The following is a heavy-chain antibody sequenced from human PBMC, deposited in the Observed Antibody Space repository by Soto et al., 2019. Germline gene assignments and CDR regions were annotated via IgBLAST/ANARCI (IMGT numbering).Heavy chain of an antibody. CDR1: GGTFSNHL. CDR3: ARVEHTEWLRFRGFDY. J-gene: IGHJ4*02. Sequence: SVKVSCKASGGTFSNHLISWVRQAPGQGLEWMGTIIPLFGILNYAQKLQGRVTISADKSTSTAYMELRSLRSDDTAVYYCARVEHTEWLRFRGFDYWGQGTLVTVS. V-gene: IGHV1-69*04. CDR2: IIPLFGIL. D-gene: IGHD5-12*01.